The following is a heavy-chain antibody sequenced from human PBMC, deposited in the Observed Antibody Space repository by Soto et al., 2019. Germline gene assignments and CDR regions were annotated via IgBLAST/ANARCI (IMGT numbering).Heavy chain of an antibody. CDR2: IWYDGSDT. CDR1: GFTFSSYG. J-gene: IGHJ4*02. V-gene: IGHV3-33*01. CDR3: ARDQGDG. Sequence: QVQLVESGGGVVQPGRSLRLSCAASGFTFSSYGMHWVRQAPGKGLEWVAVIWYDGSDTYYADSVKGRFTISRDNSKNTLDLQMNSLRGEDTAVYYCARDQGDGWGQGTLVTVSS. D-gene: IGHD2-21*02.